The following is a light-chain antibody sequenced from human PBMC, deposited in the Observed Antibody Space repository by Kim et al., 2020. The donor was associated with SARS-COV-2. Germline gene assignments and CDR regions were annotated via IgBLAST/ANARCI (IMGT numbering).Light chain of an antibody. CDR1: SLSSYY. V-gene: IGLV3-19*01. CDR2: GKN. Sequence: ALGQTVRITCQGDSLSSYYASWYQQKPGQAPVLVIYGKNNRPSGIPDRFSGSSSGNTASLTITGAQAEDEADYYCNSRDSSGNHQVFGGGTKLTVL. J-gene: IGLJ3*02. CDR3: NSRDSSGNHQV.